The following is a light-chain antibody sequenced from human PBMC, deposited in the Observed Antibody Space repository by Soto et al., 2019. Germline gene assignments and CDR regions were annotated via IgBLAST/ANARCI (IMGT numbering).Light chain of an antibody. J-gene: IGLJ1*01. V-gene: IGLV2-14*03. CDR3: SSYTSSSSYV. CDR1: SSDIGAFNH. CDR2: DVI. Sequence: QSVLTQPASMSDSPGQSITISCIGTSSDIGAFNHVSWHQQHPGKAPKLIIYDVIHRPSGVSSRFSGSKTGNTASLIISGLQAEDEADYYCSSYTSSSSYVFGSGTKATVL.